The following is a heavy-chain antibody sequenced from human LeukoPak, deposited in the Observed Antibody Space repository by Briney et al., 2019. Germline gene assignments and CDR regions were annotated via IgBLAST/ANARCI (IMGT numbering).Heavy chain of an antibody. CDR1: GFNFSDHY. V-gene: IGHV3-11*01. CDR3: ARSKRTYDY. Sequence: GGSLRLSCAVSGFNFSDHYMTWLRQAPGRGLEWVSYISNRGYSKYYADSVKGRFTISRDNSNNTLYLQMNSLRDEDTAVYCCARSKRTYDYWGQGTLVTVSS. CDR2: ISNRGYSK. J-gene: IGHJ4*02.